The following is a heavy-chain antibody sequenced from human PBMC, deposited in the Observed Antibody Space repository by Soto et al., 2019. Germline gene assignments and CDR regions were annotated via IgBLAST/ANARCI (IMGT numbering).Heavy chain of an antibody. V-gene: IGHV3-23*01. CDR2: ISGSGGST. J-gene: IGHJ6*02. CDR1: GFTFSSYA. D-gene: IGHD1-26*01. Sequence: GGSLILSCAASGFTFSSYAMSWVRQAPGKGLEWVSAISGSGGSTYYADSVKGRFTISRDNSKNTLYLQMNSLRAEDTAVYYCATPPYYGRGGIGMDVWGQGTTVTAP. CDR3: ATPPYYGRGGIGMDV.